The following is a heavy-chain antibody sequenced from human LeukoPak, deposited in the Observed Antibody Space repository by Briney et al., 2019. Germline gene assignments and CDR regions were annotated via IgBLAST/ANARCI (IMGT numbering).Heavy chain of an antibody. CDR1: GFTFSSYW. CDR2: INSDGSRT. Sequence: GGSLRLXCAASGFTFSSYWMHWVRHAPGRGLVSVSRINSDGSRTTYADSVKGRFSVSRDNSKNRLYLQMNSLRAENTAVYYCAKDSSIVVVPAATSYDYWGQGTLVTVSS. D-gene: IGHD2-2*01. V-gene: IGHV3-74*01. J-gene: IGHJ4*02. CDR3: AKDSSIVVVPAATSYDY.